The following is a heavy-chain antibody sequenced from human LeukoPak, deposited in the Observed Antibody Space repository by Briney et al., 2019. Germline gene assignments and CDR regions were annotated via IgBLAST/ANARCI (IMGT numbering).Heavy chain of an antibody. J-gene: IGHJ4*02. V-gene: IGHV4-38-2*02. CDR1: GYSISSGYF. Sequence: SETLSLTCTVSGYSISSGYFWGWIRQPPGKGLEWIGTIYNSGSTYYNASLESRVTISVDTSKNQFSLKLSSVTAADTAVYYCARGIVFPRYFDLWGQGTLVTVSS. CDR3: ARGIVFPRYFDL. CDR2: IYNSGST. D-gene: IGHD3-16*02.